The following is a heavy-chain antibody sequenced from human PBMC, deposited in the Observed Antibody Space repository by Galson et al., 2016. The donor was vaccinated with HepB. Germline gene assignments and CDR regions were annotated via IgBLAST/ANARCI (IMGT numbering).Heavy chain of an antibody. J-gene: IGHJ2*01. D-gene: IGHD5-24*01. CDR1: GFSLRSNDVG. V-gene: IGHV2-5*02. CDR3: ARRPGRGDGSAFDL. Sequence: PALVKPTQTLTLTCTLSGFSLRSNDVGVAWTRQAPGKALEWLTILYWDGEKKYIPSLRGRLTITEETSKNQVVLTLTNVDSLDTGTYYCARRPGRGDGSAFDLWGRGTLVTVSS. CDR2: LYWDGEK.